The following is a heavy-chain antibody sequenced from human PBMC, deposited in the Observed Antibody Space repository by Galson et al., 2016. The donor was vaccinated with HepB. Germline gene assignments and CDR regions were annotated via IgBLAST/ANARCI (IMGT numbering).Heavy chain of an antibody. D-gene: IGHD5-24*01. CDR3: ARDPGYITAAPFFDY. Sequence: SLRLSCAASGFTFGDYYMTWIRQAPGKGLEWVSYISTSGTNTYYADSVKGRFTISRDNAKNSLYVQMNSLRVEDTALYYCARDPGYITAAPFFDYWSQGTLVTVSS. V-gene: IGHV3-11*04. CDR1: GFTFGDYY. CDR2: ISTSGTNT. J-gene: IGHJ4*02.